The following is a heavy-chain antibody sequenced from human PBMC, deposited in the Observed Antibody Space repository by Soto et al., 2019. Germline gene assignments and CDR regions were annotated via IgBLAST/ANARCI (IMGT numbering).Heavy chain of an antibody. CDR1: VFTCSSYC. CDR2: INSDGSST. D-gene: IGHD2-15*01. Sequence: GSLRLSGAASVFTCSSYCMHWVRQAPGKGLVWVSRINSDGSSTSYADAVKGRFTISRDNAKNTLYLQMNSLRAEDTAVYYCARDARYCSGGSCYRVSGMDVWGQGTTVTVSS. J-gene: IGHJ6*02. V-gene: IGHV3-74*01. CDR3: ARDARYCSGGSCYRVSGMDV.